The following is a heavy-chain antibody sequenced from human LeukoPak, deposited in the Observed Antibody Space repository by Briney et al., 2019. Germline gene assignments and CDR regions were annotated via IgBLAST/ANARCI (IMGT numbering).Heavy chain of an antibody. V-gene: IGHV3-11*01. CDR3: ARGVGYCSGGSCHNNWFDP. D-gene: IGHD2-15*01. Sequence: GGSLRLSCAASGFTFSDYYMSWIRQAPGKGLGWVSYISSSGSTIYYADSVKGRFTISRDNAKNSLYLQMNSLRAEDTAVYYCARGVGYCSGGSCHNNWFDPWGQGTLVTVSS. CDR2: ISSSGSTI. CDR1: GFTFSDYY. J-gene: IGHJ5*02.